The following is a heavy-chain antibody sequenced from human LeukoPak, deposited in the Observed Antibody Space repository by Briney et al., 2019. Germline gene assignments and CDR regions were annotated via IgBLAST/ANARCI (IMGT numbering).Heavy chain of an antibody. V-gene: IGHV4-39*01. D-gene: IGHD1-26*01. Sequence: SSETLSLTCAVSGGSTTVSSYYWGWIRQPPGKGLEWIGSIYYSGNTYYNPSLKSRITISIDTSKHQFSLNLSSVTAADTAIYFCARGLLYSGSFARNWFDSWGQGTLVTVSS. J-gene: IGHJ5*01. CDR2: IYYSGNT. CDR1: GGSTTVSSYY. CDR3: ARGLLYSGSFARNWFDS.